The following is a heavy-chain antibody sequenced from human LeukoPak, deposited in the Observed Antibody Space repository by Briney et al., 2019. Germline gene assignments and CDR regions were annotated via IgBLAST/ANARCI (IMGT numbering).Heavy chain of an antibody. V-gene: IGHV1-18*01. J-gene: IGHJ5*02. CDR1: GYTFTSYG. CDR3: ARDRFGENWFDP. Sequence: ASVKVSCKASGYTFTSYGISWVRQAPGQGLDWMGWISAYNGNTNYAQKLQARVTMTTDTSTSTAYMELRSMRSDDTAVYYCARDRFGENWFDPWGQGTLVTVSS. CDR2: ISAYNGNT. D-gene: IGHD3-10*01.